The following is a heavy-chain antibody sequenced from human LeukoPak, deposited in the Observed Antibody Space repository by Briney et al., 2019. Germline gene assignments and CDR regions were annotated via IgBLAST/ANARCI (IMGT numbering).Heavy chain of an antibody. J-gene: IGHJ6*02. CDR3: ASRGDPRSSGYYHATNYYGMDV. CDR1: GGSFSGYY. V-gene: IGHV4-34*01. Sequence: PSETLSLTCAVYGGSFSGYYWSWIRQPPGKGLEWIGEINHSGSPSYNPSLKSRVTISLDTSKNQFSLKLRSVTAADTAVYYCASRGDPRSSGYYHATNYYGMDVWGQGTTVTVSS. CDR2: INHSGSP. D-gene: IGHD3-22*01.